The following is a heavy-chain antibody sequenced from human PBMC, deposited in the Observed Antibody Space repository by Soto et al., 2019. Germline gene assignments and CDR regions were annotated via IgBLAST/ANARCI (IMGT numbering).Heavy chain of an antibody. CDR3: ARDRGAVTGPDFDY. CDR2: ISSSGTSA. V-gene: IGHV3-11*05. Sequence: QVKLEESGGGLVKPGGSLRLSCAASGFTFSVFYMSWIRQAPGKGLEYISYISSSGTSANYADSVKGRFTISRDNAKNSLYLQMISLRAEDTAVYYCARDRGAVTGPDFDYWGQGALVTVSS. D-gene: IGHD6-19*01. CDR1: GFTFSVFY. J-gene: IGHJ4*02.